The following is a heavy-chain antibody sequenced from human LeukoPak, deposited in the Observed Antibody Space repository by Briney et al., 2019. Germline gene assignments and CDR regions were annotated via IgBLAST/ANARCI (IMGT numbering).Heavy chain of an antibody. CDR1: GGSINNYY. CDR3: ARVPYSSSWAYYYYMDV. D-gene: IGHD6-13*01. J-gene: IGHJ6*03. V-gene: IGHV4-59*01. CDR2: IYYSGST. Sequence: TSEALSLTCTVSGGSINNYYWSWIRQPPGKGLEWIGYIYYSGSTNYNPSLKSRVTISVDTSKNQFSLKLSSVTAADTAVYYCARVPYSSSWAYYYYMDVWGKGTTVTVSS.